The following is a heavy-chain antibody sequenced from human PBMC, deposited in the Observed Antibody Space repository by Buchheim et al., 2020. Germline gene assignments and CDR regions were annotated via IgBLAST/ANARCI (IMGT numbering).Heavy chain of an antibody. J-gene: IGHJ4*02. CDR3: ASWSLGDYAGDPKAGFDY. V-gene: IGHV4-31*03. D-gene: IGHD4-17*01. CDR1: GGSISSGGYY. Sequence: QVQLQESGPGLVKPSQTLSLTCSVSGGSISSGGYYWSWIRQHQGKGLEWIGYIYYSGSANYNPSLKSRVIILIDTSKNQFSLKLSSVTAADTAVYYCASWSLGDYAGDPKAGFDYWGQGTL. CDR2: IYYSGSA.